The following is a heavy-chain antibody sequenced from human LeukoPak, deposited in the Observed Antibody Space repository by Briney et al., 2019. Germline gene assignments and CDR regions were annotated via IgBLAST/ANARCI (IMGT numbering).Heavy chain of an antibody. V-gene: IGHV3-30*02. Sequence: GGSLRLSCAASGFTFSSYGMHWVRQAPGKGLEWVAFIRYDGSNEYYADSVKGRFTISRDNSKNTLYLQMNSLRAEDTAVYYCASGVAAAGLSNYFDYWGQGTLVTVSS. D-gene: IGHD6-13*01. J-gene: IGHJ4*02. CDR1: GFTFSSYG. CDR3: ASGVAAAGLSNYFDY. CDR2: IRYDGSNE.